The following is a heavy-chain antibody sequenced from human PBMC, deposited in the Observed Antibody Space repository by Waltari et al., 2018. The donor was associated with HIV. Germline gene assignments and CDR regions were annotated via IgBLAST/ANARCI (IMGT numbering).Heavy chain of an antibody. J-gene: IGHJ3*01. CDR3: AREEYSGYVGHAFDV. CDR2: SSRSSSFI. CDR1: GFTFSRYT. D-gene: IGHD5-12*01. Sequence: EMQLVESGGGLVKPGGSLRLSCGASGFTFSRYTMNWVRQAPGKGLEWVSSSSRSSSFIYNADSVKGRFTSSRDNVKSSLYLQMNSLRTEDTAVYYCAREEYSGYVGHAFDVWGQGTMVTVSS. V-gene: IGHV3-21*02.